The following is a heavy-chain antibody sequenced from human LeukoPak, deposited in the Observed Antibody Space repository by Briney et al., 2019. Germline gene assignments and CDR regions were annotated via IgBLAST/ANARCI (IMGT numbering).Heavy chain of an antibody. V-gene: IGHV3-30-3*01. CDR1: GFTFSSYW. Sequence: GGSLRLSCAASGFTFSSYWMSWVRQAPGKGLERVAVISYDGSNKYYADSVKGRFTISRDNSKNTLYLQMNSLRAEDTAVYYCARDGQWELLYYYYYGMDVWGQGTTVTVSS. D-gene: IGHD1-26*01. CDR2: ISYDGSNK. CDR3: ARDGQWELLYYYYYGMDV. J-gene: IGHJ6*02.